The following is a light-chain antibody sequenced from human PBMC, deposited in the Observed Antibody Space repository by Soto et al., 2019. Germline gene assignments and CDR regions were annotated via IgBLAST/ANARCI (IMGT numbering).Light chain of an antibody. V-gene: IGKV2-24*01. CDR1: QSLVHSGGSTF. CDR2: KIS. Sequence: DIVLTQTPLFSPVTLGQPASISCRSSQSLVHSGGSTFLSWVQQRPGQPPRLLINKISNRFSGVPDRFSGSGAGTDFTLNFSRVEAEDVGVYYCMQATQVPLTFGQGTKVEI. CDR3: MQATQVPLT. J-gene: IGKJ1*01.